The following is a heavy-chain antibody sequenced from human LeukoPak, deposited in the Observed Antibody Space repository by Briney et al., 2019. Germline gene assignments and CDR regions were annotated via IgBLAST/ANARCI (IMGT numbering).Heavy chain of an antibody. CDR3: ARETSGSYSRFDY. V-gene: IGHV4-38-2*02. Sequence: SETLSLTCTVSGYSISSGYYWGWIRQPPGKGLEWIGSIYHSGSTYYNPSLKSRVTISVDTSKNQFSLKLSSVTAADTAVYYCARETSGSYSRFDYWGQGTLVTVSS. D-gene: IGHD1-26*01. CDR1: GYSISSGYY. J-gene: IGHJ4*02. CDR2: IYHSGST.